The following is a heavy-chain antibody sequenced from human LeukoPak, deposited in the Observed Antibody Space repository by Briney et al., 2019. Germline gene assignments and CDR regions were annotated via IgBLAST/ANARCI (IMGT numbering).Heavy chain of an antibody. CDR3: ARGRDVVATLYY. CDR2: ISYDGSNK. V-gene: IGHV3-30-3*01. CDR1: GFTFSSYA. J-gene: IGHJ4*02. Sequence: GGSLRLSCAASGFTFSSYAMHWVRQAPGKGLEWVAVISYDGSNKYYADSVKGRFTISRDNSKNALYLQMNSLRAEDTAVYYCARGRDVVATLYYWGQGTLVTVSS. D-gene: IGHD5-12*01.